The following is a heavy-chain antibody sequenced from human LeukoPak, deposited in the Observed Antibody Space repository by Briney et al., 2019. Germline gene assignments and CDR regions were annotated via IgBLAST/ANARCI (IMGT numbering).Heavy chain of an antibody. J-gene: IGHJ6*03. CDR2: IYYSGST. Sequence: SETLSLTCTVSGGSISSYYWSWIRQPPGKGLEWIGYIYYSGSTNYNPSLKSRVTISVDTSKNQFSLKLSSVTAADTAVYYCARVAPPECSSTSCYYYYYMDVWGKGTTVTVSS. V-gene: IGHV4-59*08. D-gene: IGHD2-2*01. CDR1: GGSISSYY. CDR3: ARVAPPECSSTSCYYYYYMDV.